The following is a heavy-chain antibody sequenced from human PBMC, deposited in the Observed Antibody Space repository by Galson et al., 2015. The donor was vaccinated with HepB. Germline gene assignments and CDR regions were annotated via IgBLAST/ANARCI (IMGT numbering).Heavy chain of an antibody. J-gene: IGHJ4*02. D-gene: IGHD2-2*01. CDR3: ASASETPHMRRPEYYFDY. CDR1: GFTFSSYW. Sequence: SLRLSCAASGFTFSSYWMTWVRQAPGKGLEWVANIKQDGSEKYYVDSVKGRFTISRDNAKNSLYLQMNSLRAEDTAVYYCASASETPHMRRPEYYFDYWGQGTLVTVSS. CDR2: IKQDGSEK. V-gene: IGHV3-7*05.